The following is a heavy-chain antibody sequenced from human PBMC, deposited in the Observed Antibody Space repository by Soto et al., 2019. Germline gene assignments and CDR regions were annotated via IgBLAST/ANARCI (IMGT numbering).Heavy chain of an antibody. Sequence: PSETLSLTCTVSGGSISSSSYYWGWIRQPPGKGLEWIGSIYYSGSTYYNPSLKSRVTISVDTSKNQFSLKLSSVTAADTAVYYCARQERGGKTIDYWGQGTLVTVSS. CDR2: IYYSGST. J-gene: IGHJ4*02. CDR3: ARQERGGKTIDY. CDR1: GGSISSSSYY. V-gene: IGHV4-39*01. D-gene: IGHD3-10*01.